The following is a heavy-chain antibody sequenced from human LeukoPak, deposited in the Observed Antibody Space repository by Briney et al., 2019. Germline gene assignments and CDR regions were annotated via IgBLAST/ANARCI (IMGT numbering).Heavy chain of an antibody. D-gene: IGHD6-25*01. Sequence: SETLSLTCTVSGGSISSSSYYWGWIRQPPGKGLEWIGSIYYSGSTYYNPSLKSRVTISVDTSKNQFSLKLSSVTAADTAVYYCARHRNIAAAGKTHDAFDIWGQGTVVTVSS. CDR1: GGSISSSSYY. CDR3: ARHRNIAAAGKTHDAFDI. V-gene: IGHV4-39*01. J-gene: IGHJ3*02. CDR2: IYYSGST.